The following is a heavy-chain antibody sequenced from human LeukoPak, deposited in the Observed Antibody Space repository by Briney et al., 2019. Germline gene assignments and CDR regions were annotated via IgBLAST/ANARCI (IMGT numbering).Heavy chain of an antibody. CDR2: IYSGGST. CDR1: GLTVSSNY. D-gene: IGHD6-13*01. Sequence: GGSLRLSCSTSGLTVSSNYMSWVRQAPGRGLGWVSVIYSGGSTYYSDSVKSRFTISRHNSKNTLYLQMSSLRAEDTAVYYCARGRSYYFDYWGQGTLVTVSS. V-gene: IGHV3-53*04. J-gene: IGHJ4*02. CDR3: ARGRSYYFDY.